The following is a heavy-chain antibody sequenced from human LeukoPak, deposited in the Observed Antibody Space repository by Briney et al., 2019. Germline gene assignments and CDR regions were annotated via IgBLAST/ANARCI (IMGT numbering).Heavy chain of an antibody. CDR2: INPSGGST. J-gene: IGHJ4*02. CDR3: ARCDRTVVVPAAWLGY. D-gene: IGHD2-2*01. CDR1: GYTFTSYD. V-gene: IGHV1-46*01. Sequence: ASVRVSSKASGYTFTSYDMHWGGQAPGQGGERMGLINPSGGSTSYAQKFQGRVTMTRDTSTSTVYMELSSLRSEDTAVYYCARCDRTVVVPAAWLGYWGQGTLVTVSS.